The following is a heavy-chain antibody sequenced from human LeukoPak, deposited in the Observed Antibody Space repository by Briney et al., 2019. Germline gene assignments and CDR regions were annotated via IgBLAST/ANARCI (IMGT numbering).Heavy chain of an antibody. V-gene: IGHV3-48*03. J-gene: IGHJ4*02. D-gene: IGHD3-10*02. Sequence: GGSLRLSCAASGFTFSSYEMHWVRQAPGKGLEWVSYISSSGSTIYYADSVKGRFTISRDNAKNSLYLQMNSLRAEDTAVYYCARGTMFPYYFDYWGQGTLVTVSS. CDR1: GFTFSSYE. CDR3: ARGTMFPYYFDY. CDR2: ISSSGSTI.